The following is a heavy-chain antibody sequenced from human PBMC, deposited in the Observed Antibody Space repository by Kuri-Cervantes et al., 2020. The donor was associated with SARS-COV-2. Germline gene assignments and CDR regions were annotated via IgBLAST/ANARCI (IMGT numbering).Heavy chain of an antibody. CDR1: GYTFTSYY. J-gene: IGHJ6*02. V-gene: IGHV1-69*13. D-gene: IGHD4-17*01. CDR2: IIPIFGTA. CDR3: ARVEEYGDSYYYYYGMDV. Sequence: SVKVSCKASGYTFTSYYIHWVRQAPGQGLEWMGGIIPIFGTANYAQKFQGRVTITADESTSTASMELSSLRSEDTAVYYCARVEEYGDSYYYYYGMDVWGQGTTVTVSS.